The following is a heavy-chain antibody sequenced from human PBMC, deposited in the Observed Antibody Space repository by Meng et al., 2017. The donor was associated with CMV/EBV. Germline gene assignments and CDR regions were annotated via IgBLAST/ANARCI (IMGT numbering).Heavy chain of an antibody. CDR3: ARDGVSTLHYGLDV. J-gene: IGHJ6*02. CDR2: ISSSSSTI. CDR1: GFTFSSYS. Sequence: GESLKISCAASGFTFSSYSMNWVRQASGKGPEWVSYISSSSSTIYYADYVKGRFTIFRDNAKNSLCLQMNSLRAEDTAVYYYARDGVSTLHYGLDVWGQGTTVTVSS. D-gene: IGHD2-2*01. V-gene: IGHV3-48*04.